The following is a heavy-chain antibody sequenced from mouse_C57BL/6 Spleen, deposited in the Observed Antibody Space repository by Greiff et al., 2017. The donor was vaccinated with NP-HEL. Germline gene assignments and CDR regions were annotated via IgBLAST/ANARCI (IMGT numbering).Heavy chain of an antibody. CDR1: GYTFTSYW. CDR2: IYPSDSET. J-gene: IGHJ3*01. D-gene: IGHD3-1*01. Sequence: QVQLKESGAELVRPGSSVKLSCKASGYTFTSYWMDWVKQRPGQGLEWIGNIYPSDSETHYNQKFKDKATLTVDKSSSTAYMQLSSLTSEDSAVYYCARVSGFAYWGQGTLVTVSA. V-gene: IGHV1-61*01. CDR3: ARVSGFAY.